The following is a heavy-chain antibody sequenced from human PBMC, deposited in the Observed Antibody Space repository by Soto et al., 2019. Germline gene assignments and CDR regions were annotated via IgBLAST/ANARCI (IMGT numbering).Heavy chain of an antibody. V-gene: IGHV4-61*08. D-gene: IGHD3-10*01. Sequence: SETLSLTCTVSGGSISSGDFYWSWIRQPPGKGLEWIGYIYYSGSTNYNPSLKSRVTISVDTSKNQFSLKLSSVTAADTAVYYCARAGITMVRGVTNNWFDPWGQGTLVTVSS. CDR2: IYYSGST. J-gene: IGHJ5*02. CDR3: ARAGITMVRGVTNNWFDP. CDR1: GGSISSGDFY.